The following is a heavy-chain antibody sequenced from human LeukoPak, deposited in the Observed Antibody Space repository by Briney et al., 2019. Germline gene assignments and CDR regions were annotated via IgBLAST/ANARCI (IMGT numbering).Heavy chain of an antibody. Sequence: PSETLSLTCTVSGGSISSYYWTWIRQPPGKGLEYIGYIYYTGTTNYNPSLKSRVTISVDTSKNQFSLKLSSVTAADTAVYYCARVHTFYCSSTSCYPDYFDYWGQGTLVTVSS. V-gene: IGHV4-59*08. CDR1: GGSISSYY. CDR2: IYYTGTT. D-gene: IGHD2-2*01. CDR3: ARVHTFYCSSTSCYPDYFDY. J-gene: IGHJ4*02.